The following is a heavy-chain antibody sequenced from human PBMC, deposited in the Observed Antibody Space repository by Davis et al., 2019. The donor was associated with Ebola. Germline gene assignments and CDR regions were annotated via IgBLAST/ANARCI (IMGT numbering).Heavy chain of an antibody. J-gene: IGHJ4*02. CDR1: GFSLSTSGVG. CDR2: IYWNDDK. V-gene: IGHV2-5*01. Sequence: SGPTLVKPTQTLTLTCTFSGFSLSTSGVGVGWIRQPPGKALEWLALIYWNDDKRYSPSLKSRLTITKDTSKNQVVLTMTNMDPVDTATYYCARSYYDSSAYYYYIDYWGQGTLVTVSS. CDR3: ARSYYDSSAYYYYIDY. D-gene: IGHD3-22*01.